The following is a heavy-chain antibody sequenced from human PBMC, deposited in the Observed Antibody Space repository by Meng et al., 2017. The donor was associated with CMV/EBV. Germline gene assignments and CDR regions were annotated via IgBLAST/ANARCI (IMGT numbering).Heavy chain of an antibody. V-gene: IGHV1-46*01. CDR3: ARESGSVGDY. CDR2: INPSGGST. CDR1: GYTFTSYY. J-gene: IGHJ4*02. Sequence: QAERVHVGAEGKKPGASVKVSCTAPGYTFTSYYIHWLRQAPGQGVAWMGIINPSGGSTSYAQKFQGRVTMTRDTSTSTVYMELSSLRSEDTAVYYCARESGSVGDYWGQGTLVTVSS. D-gene: IGHD1-26*01.